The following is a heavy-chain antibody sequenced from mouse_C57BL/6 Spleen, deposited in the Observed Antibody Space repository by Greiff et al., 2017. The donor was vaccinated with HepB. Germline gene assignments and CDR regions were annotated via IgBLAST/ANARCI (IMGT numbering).Heavy chain of an antibody. CDR2: ISSGSSTI. D-gene: IGHD1-1*01. V-gene: IGHV5-17*01. Sequence: DVKLVESGGGLVKPGGSLKLSCAASGFTFSDYGMHWVRQAPEKGLEWVAYISSGSSTIYYADTVKGRFTISRDNAKNTLFLQMTSLRSEDTAMYYCAKPGFYYGSSYLYYFDYWGQGTTLTVSS. J-gene: IGHJ2*01. CDR3: AKPGFYYGSSYLYYFDY. CDR1: GFTFSDYG.